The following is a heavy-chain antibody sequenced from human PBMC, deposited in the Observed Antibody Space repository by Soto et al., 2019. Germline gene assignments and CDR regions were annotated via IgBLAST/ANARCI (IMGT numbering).Heavy chain of an antibody. D-gene: IGHD6-19*01. CDR1: GYTFTSYG. J-gene: IGHJ5*02. CDR2: ISADNGNT. V-gene: IGHV1-18*01. Sequence: ASVKVSCKASGYTFTSYGISWVRQAPGQGLEWMGWISADNGNTKYAQKFQGRVTMTTDTSTSTAYMDLRSLRSDDTAVYYCARVYSGGDYRSGFYRQVFHPRGPGPLGTLSS. CDR3: ARVYSGGDYRSGFYRQVFHP.